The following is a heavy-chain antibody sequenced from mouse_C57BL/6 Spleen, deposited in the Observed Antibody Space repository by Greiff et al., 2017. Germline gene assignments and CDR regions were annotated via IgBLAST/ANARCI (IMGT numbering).Heavy chain of an antibody. Sequence: EVKLLASGGGLVQPKGSLKHSCAASGFSFNTYAMNWVRQAPGKGLEWVARIRSKSNNYATYYADSVKDRFTISRDDSESMLYLQMTNLKTEDTAMYYCGRRGFDYWGQGTTLTVSS. CDR2: IRSKSNNYAT. CDR3: GRRGFDY. J-gene: IGHJ2*01. CDR1: GFSFNTYA. V-gene: IGHV10-1*01.